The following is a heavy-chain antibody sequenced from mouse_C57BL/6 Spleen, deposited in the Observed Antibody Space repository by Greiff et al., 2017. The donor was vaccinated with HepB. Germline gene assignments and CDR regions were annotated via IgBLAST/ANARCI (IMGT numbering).Heavy chain of an antibody. D-gene: IGHD3-2*02. CDR3: SRSPFFRKGFDY. Sequence: QVQLQQPGTELVKPGASVKLSCKASGYTFTSYWMHWVKQRPGQGLEWIGNINPSNGGTKYNEKFKSKATLTVDKSSSTAYMQLSSLTSEDSAVYYCSRSPFFRKGFDYWGQGTTLTVSS. CDR2: INPSNGGT. J-gene: IGHJ2*01. CDR1: GYTFTSYW. V-gene: IGHV1-53*01.